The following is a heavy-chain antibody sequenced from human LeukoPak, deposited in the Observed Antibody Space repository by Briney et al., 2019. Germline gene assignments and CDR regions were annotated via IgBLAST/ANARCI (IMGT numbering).Heavy chain of an antibody. CDR1: GGSISSSNW. CDR2: IHHSGST. D-gene: IGHD6-19*01. V-gene: IGHV4-4*02. CDR3: ARGRIAVAGTRDYFDY. Sequence: SETLSLTCAVSGGSISSSNWWSWVRQPPGKGLEWIGEIHHSGSTNYNPSLKSRVTILVDTSKNQFSLKLSSVTAADTAVYYCARGRIAVAGTRDYFDYWGQGTLVTVSS. J-gene: IGHJ4*02.